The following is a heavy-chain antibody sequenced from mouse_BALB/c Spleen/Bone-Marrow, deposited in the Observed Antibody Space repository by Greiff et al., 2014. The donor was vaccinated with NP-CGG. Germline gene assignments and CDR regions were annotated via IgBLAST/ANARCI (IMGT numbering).Heavy chain of an antibody. CDR2: INPYNGGT. CDR1: GYSFTGYT. J-gene: IGHJ2*01. D-gene: IGHD2-4*01. Sequence: EVQLQQSGPELVKPGASMKISCKASGYSFTGYTMNWVKQSHGENLEWIGLINPYNGGTRYNQKFKGKATLTVDKSSSTAYMELLSLTSEDSAVYYCARGPPLYYDYGFDYWGQGTTLTVSS. V-gene: IGHV1-18*01. CDR3: ARGPPLYYDYGFDY.